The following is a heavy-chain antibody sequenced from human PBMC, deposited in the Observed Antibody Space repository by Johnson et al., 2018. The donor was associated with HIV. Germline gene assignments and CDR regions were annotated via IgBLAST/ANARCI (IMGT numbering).Heavy chain of an antibody. CDR2: TSYDGSNK. CDR1: GFAFSNFG. CDR3: AKSGLFVLVVYAPDVFDF. Sequence: QVQLVESGGGVVQPGRSLRLSCAASGFAFSNFGMHWVRQAPGKGLEWVAVTSYDGSNKYYADSVKGRFTISRDNSKNTLYLQMNSLRAEDTVVYYCAKSGLFVLVVYAPDVFDFWGQGTMVTVSS. J-gene: IGHJ3*01. V-gene: IGHV3-30*18. D-gene: IGHD2-8*02.